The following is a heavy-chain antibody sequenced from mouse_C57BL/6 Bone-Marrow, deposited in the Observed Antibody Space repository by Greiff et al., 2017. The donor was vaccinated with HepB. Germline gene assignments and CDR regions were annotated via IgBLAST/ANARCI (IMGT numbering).Heavy chain of an antibody. CDR3: AKGATASYWYFDV. Sequence: EVMLVESVAELVRPGASVKLSCTASGFNIKNTYMHWVKQRPEQGLEWIGRIDPANGNTKYAPKFQGKATITADTSSNTAYLQLSSLTSEDTAIYYCAKGATASYWYFDVWGTGTTVTVSS. CDR1: GFNIKNTY. CDR2: IDPANGNT. V-gene: IGHV14-3*01. J-gene: IGHJ1*03. D-gene: IGHD1-2*01.